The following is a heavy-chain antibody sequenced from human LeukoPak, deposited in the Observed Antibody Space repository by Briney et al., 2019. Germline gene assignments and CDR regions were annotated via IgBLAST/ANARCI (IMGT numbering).Heavy chain of an antibody. V-gene: IGHV1-2*02. CDR3: AGGYCSSTSCHYGMDV. CDR1: GYTFTGYY. D-gene: IGHD2-2*01. J-gene: IGHJ6*02. Sequence: ASVKVSCKASGYTFTGYYMHWVRQAPGQGLEWMGWINPNSGGTNYAQKFQGRVTMTRDTSISTAYMELSRLRSDDTAVCYCAGGYCSSTSCHYGMDVWGQGTTVTVSS. CDR2: INPNSGGT.